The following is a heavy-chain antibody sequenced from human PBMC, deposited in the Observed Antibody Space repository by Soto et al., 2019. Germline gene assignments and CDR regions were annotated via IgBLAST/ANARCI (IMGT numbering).Heavy chain of an antibody. CDR2: IDPSDSYT. CDR3: ATFLAGFHDAFDV. J-gene: IGHJ3*01. Sequence: GESLKISCKGSGYSFTSYWISWVRQMPGKGLEWMGRIDPSDSYTNYSPSFQGHVTISADKSISTAYLQWSSLKASDTAMYYCATFLAGFHDAFDVWGQGTMVTVSS. D-gene: IGHD3-3*01. CDR1: GYSFTSYW. V-gene: IGHV5-10-1*01.